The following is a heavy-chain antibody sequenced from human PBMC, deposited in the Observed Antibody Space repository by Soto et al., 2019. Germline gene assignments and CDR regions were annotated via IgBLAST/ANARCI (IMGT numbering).Heavy chain of an antibody. V-gene: IGHV3-7*05. J-gene: IGHJ4*02. CDR1: GINFNTDW. CDR2: IRQDGGEK. D-gene: IGHD1-1*01. Sequence: PWGALRISCERSGINFNTDWMSWVRQSPGKGLELVANIRQDGGEKYYVDSVRGRFTVSRDNANNSLYLQTNSLRAVYTAVYYCATTAGGFFDNWGQGTPVTVSS. CDR3: ATTAGGFFDN.